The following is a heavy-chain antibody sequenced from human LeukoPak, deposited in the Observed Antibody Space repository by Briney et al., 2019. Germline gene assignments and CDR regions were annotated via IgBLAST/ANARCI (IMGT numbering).Heavy chain of an antibody. V-gene: IGHV1-2*02. J-gene: IGHJ4*02. CDR2: INPNSGGT. CDR3: ASRGIYLLDN. CDR1: GYTFSDYY. Sequence: ASVKVSCKTSGYTFSDYYMHWVRQAPGQGLEWLGWINPNSGGTIYAQKFQGRVTMTRDTSISTAYMELSRLTSDDTAVYYCASRGIYLLDNWGQGTLVTVSS. D-gene: IGHD3-10*01.